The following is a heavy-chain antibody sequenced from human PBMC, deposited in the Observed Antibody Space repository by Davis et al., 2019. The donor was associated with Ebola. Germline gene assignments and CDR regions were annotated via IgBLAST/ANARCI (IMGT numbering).Heavy chain of an antibody. CDR2: VSGSDTTT. J-gene: IGHJ4*02. V-gene: IGHV3-23*01. CDR1: GFTFRTYA. Sequence: GESLKISCAASGFTFRTYAMNWVRQAPGKGLEWVSAVSGSDTTTSYADSVKGRFTISRDNSNNTLYLQMNSLRVEDTARYYCAKASWGPAARPLLDSWGQGTLVTVSS. CDR3: AKASWGPAARPLLDS. D-gene: IGHD2-2*02.